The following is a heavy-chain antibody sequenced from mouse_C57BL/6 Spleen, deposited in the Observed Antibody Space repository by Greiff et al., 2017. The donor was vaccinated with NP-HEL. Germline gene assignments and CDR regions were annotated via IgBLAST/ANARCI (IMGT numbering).Heavy chain of an antibody. J-gene: IGHJ4*01. CDR1: GYTFTSCW. Sequence: QVQLQQPGAELVRPGSSVKLFCKASGYTFTSCWMHWVKQRPIQGLEWIGNIDPSDSETQYNQKFKDKATLTVEKSSSTAYMQLSSLTSEDSAVYYCARGGIYYDHGGAMDYWGQGTSVTVSS. CDR2: IDPSDSET. CDR3: ARGGIYYDHGGAMDY. V-gene: IGHV1-52*01. D-gene: IGHD2-4*01.